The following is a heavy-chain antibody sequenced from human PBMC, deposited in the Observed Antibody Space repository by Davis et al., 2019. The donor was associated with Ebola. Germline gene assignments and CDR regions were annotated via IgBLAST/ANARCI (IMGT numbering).Heavy chain of an antibody. CDR3: AKDERVVVPAASTFLGY. CDR2: ISYDGSNK. J-gene: IGHJ4*02. V-gene: IGHV3-30*18. CDR1: GFTFSSYG. Sequence: GESLKISCAASGFTFSSYGMHWVRQAPGKGLEWVAVISYDGSNKYYADSVKGRFTISRDNSKNTLYLQMNSLRAEDTAVYYCAKDERVVVPAASTFLGYWGQGTLVTVSS. D-gene: IGHD2-2*01.